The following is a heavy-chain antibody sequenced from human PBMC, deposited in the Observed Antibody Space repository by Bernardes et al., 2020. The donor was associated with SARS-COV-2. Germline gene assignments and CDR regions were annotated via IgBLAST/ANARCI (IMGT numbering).Heavy chain of an antibody. D-gene: IGHD2-15*01. V-gene: IGHV4-61*08. CDR3: ARDVRGGTLDY. J-gene: IGHJ4*02. CDR2: IYYNGNT. CDR1: GSSVSSGGYY. Sequence: ETLSLTCTVSGSSVSSGGYYWSWIRQPPGKGLEWVGFIYYNGNTNYNPSLKSRVTISVDTSKNQLSLKLTSVTAADTAVYYCARDVRGGTLDYWGQGTPVTVSS.